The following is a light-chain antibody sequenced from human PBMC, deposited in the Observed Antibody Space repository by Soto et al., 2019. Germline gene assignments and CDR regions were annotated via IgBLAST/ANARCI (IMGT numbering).Light chain of an antibody. Sequence: EIVLTQSPGTLSLSPGERATLSCRASQRVSSSYLAWYQQNPGQAPRLLIYGASSRATGIPDRFSGSGSGTDFTLTISRLEPEAFAVYYCQQYGSSTMYTFGQGTQLEIK. CDR1: QRVSSSY. V-gene: IGKV3-20*01. J-gene: IGKJ2*01. CDR3: QQYGSSTMYT. CDR2: GAS.